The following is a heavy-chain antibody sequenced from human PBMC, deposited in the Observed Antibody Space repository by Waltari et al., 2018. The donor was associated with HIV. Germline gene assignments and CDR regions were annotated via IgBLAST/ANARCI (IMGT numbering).Heavy chain of an antibody. J-gene: IGHJ6*02. Sequence: QLVQSGAEVKKPGASVKVSCKSSGSTFTSYGFAWVRQAPGQGLEWMGWSSAYNENTNYAPKFQGRVTMTTDTSTTTGYMELRRLRSADTAVYFCASYSPPRGLDVWGQGTTVTVS. CDR3: ASYSPPRGLDV. CDR2: SSAYNENT. V-gene: IGHV1-18*01. CDR1: GSTFTSYG. D-gene: IGHD2-21*01.